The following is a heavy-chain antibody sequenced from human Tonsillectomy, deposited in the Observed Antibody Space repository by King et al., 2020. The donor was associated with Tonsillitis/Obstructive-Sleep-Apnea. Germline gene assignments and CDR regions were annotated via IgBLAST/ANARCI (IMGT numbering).Heavy chain of an antibody. J-gene: IGHJ6*03. CDR1: GGSISSYY. V-gene: IGHV4-59*01. CDR2: IYYSGST. CDR3: ARTAAAHYYYYYYMDV. D-gene: IGHD6-13*01. Sequence: QLQESGPGLVKPSETLSLTCTVSGGSISSYYWSWIRQPPGKGLEWIGYIYYSGSTNYNPSLKSRFTISVDTSKNQFSLKLSSVTAADTAVYYCARTAAAHYYYYYYMDVWGKGTTVTVSS.